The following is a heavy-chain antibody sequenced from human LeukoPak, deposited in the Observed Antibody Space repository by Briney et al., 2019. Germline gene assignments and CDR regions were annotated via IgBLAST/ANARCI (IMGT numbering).Heavy chain of an antibody. V-gene: IGHV4-39*07. Sequence: SETLSLTCTVSGGSISSSSYYWGWIRQPPGKGLEWIGSIYYSGSTYYNPSLKSRVTISVDTSKNQFSLKLSSVTAADTAVYYCARWAGRVDVWGKGTTVTVSS. CDR1: GGSISSSSYY. J-gene: IGHJ6*04. CDR3: ARWAGRVDV. D-gene: IGHD4-23*01. CDR2: IYYSGST.